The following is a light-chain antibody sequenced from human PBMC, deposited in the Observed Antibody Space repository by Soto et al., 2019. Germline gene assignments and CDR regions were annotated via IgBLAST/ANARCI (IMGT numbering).Light chain of an antibody. J-gene: IGKJ2*01. CDR2: WAS. CDR3: QQYYSTPPYT. Sequence: DIVMTQSPDSLTVSLGERATINCKASQSILYSSKNKNYLAWYQQKPGQPPKLLIYWASIRESGVPDRFSGSGSGTDFTLTISSLQAEDVAVYYCQQYYSTPPYTFGQGTKLEIK. V-gene: IGKV4-1*01. CDR1: QSILYSSKNKNY.